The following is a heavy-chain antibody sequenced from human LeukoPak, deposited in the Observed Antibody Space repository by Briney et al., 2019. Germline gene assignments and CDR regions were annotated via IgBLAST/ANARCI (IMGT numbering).Heavy chain of an antibody. D-gene: IGHD3-9*01. Sequence: SETLSLTCTVSGASISTHYWSWIRQPPGKGLEWIGDFCYSGRTNYSPSLKSRVTIFGDTSKNQFFLKLSSVTAADTAVYYCARARYVNSFYAFDIWGQGTLVTVSS. V-gene: IGHV4-59*11. CDR2: FCYSGRT. J-gene: IGHJ3*02. CDR3: ARARYVNSFYAFDI. CDR1: GASISTHY.